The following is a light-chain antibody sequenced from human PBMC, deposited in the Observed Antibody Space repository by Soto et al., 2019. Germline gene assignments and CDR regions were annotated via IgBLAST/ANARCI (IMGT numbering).Light chain of an antibody. CDR3: QQYNNWPPFT. J-gene: IGKJ3*01. Sequence: TQYPSFLSASVGDRATLSCRASQSVSSNLAWYQQKPGQAPRLLIYETSTRAPGIPARFSGSGSGTEFTLTISSLQSEDFAVYHCQQYNNWPPFTFGPGTKVDIK. CDR1: QSVSSN. CDR2: ETS. V-gene: IGKV3-15*01.